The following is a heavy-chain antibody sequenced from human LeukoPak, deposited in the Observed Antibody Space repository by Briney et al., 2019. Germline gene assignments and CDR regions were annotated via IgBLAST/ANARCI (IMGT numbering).Heavy chain of an antibody. D-gene: IGHD1/OR15-1a*01. Sequence: ASVKVSCKASGYTFTSYYMHWVRQAPGQELEWMGIINPSGGSTSYAQKFQGRVTMTRDTSTSTVYMELSSLRSEDTAVYYCARRPGRTYYYYGMDVWGQGTTVTVSS. J-gene: IGHJ6*02. CDR2: INPSGGST. CDR1: GYTFTSYY. CDR3: ARRPGRTYYYYGMDV. V-gene: IGHV1-46*01.